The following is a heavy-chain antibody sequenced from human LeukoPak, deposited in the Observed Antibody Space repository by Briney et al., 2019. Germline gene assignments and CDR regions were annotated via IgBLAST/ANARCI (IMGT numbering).Heavy chain of an antibody. CDR2: ISSSSSYI. Sequence: GGSLRLSCAASGFTFSSYSMNWVRQAPGMGLEWVSSISSSSSYIYYADSVKGRFTISRDNAKNSLYLQMNSLRAEDTAVYYCARDETAAPPLYYYYGMDVWGQGTTVTVSS. CDR3: ARDETAAPPLYYYYGMDV. CDR1: GFTFSSYS. V-gene: IGHV3-21*01. D-gene: IGHD6-13*01. J-gene: IGHJ6*02.